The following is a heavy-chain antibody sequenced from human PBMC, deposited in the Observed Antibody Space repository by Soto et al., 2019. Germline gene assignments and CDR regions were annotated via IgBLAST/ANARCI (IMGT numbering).Heavy chain of an antibody. V-gene: IGHV4-4*07. Sequence: QVQLQESGPGLVKPSETLSLTCTVSGGSMTGYFWSWIRQPAGKALEWIGHVYNSGNTDYNPSLASRITMAVDTSKRQFSLKVKSVTAADTAVYYCARTHWVSGTEYWGQGILVIVSS. J-gene: IGHJ4*02. CDR2: VYNSGNT. CDR1: GGSMTGYF. CDR3: ARTHWVSGTEY. D-gene: IGHD6-19*01.